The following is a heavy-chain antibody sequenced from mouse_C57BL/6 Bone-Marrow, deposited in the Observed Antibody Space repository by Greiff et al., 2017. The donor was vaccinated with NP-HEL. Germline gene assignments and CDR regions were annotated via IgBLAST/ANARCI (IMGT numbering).Heavy chain of an antibody. CDR1: GFTFSSYG. J-gene: IGHJ2*01. Sequence: EVKLVESGGDLVKPGGSLKLSCAASGFTFSSYGMSWVRQTPDKRLEWVATISSGGSYSYYPDSVKGRFTISSDNAKNTLYLQMSSLKSEDTAMYYCARHPPNWDVGYWGQGTTLTVSS. V-gene: IGHV5-6*01. CDR2: ISSGGSYS. D-gene: IGHD4-1*01. CDR3: ARHPPNWDVGY.